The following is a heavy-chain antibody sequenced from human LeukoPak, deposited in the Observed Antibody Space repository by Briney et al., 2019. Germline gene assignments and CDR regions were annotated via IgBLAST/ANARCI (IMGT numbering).Heavy chain of an antibody. D-gene: IGHD3-10*01. CDR2: ISGSGGST. CDR3: ATVGSGSYY. V-gene: IGHV3-23*01. CDR1: GFTFSSYW. J-gene: IGHJ4*02. Sequence: PGGSLRLSCAASGFTFSSYWMHWVRQAPGKGLEWVSAISGSGGSTYYADSVKGRFTISRDNSKNTLYLQMNSLRAEDTAVYYCATVGSGSYYWGQGTLVTVSS.